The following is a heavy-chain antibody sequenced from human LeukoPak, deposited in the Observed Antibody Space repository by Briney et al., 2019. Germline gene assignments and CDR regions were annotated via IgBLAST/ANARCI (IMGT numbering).Heavy chain of an antibody. CDR1: GGSISSSNW. Sequence: SETLSLTCAVSGGSISSSNWWSWVRQPPGKGLEWIGEIYHSGSTNYNPSLKSRVTISVDKSKNQFSLKLSSVTAADTAVYYCARDYSTSYYYYGMDLWGQGTTVTVSS. CDR2: IYHSGST. D-gene: IGHD4-11*01. J-gene: IGHJ6*02. CDR3: ARDYSTSYYYYGMDL. V-gene: IGHV4-4*02.